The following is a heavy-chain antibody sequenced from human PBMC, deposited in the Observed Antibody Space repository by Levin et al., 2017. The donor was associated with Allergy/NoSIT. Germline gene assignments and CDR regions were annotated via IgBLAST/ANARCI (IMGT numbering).Heavy chain of an antibody. CDR2: ISGSGGST. J-gene: IGHJ2*01. Sequence: GESLKISCAASGFTFSSYAMSWVRQAPGKGLEWVSAISGSGGSTYYADSVKGRFTISRDNSKNTLYLQMNSLRAEDTAVYYCAKDDYRSYYGSGSYYNGPTDWYFDRWGRGTLVTVSS. V-gene: IGHV3-23*01. D-gene: IGHD3-10*01. CDR1: GFTFSSYA. CDR3: AKDDYRSYYGSGSYYNGPTDWYFDR.